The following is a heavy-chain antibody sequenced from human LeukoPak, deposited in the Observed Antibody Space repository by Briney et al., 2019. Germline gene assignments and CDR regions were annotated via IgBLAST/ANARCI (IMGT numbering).Heavy chain of an antibody. CDR1: GGTFSSYA. D-gene: IGHD3-10*01. V-gene: IGHV1-18*01. CDR3: ARLMVRGVRYPFDY. CDR2: ISAYNGNT. J-gene: IGHJ4*02. Sequence: ASVTVSCKASGGTFSSYAISWVRQAPGQGLEWMGWISAYNGNTNYAQKLQGRVTMTTDTSTSTAYMELRSLRSDDTAVYYCARLMVRGVRYPFDYWGQGTLVTVSS.